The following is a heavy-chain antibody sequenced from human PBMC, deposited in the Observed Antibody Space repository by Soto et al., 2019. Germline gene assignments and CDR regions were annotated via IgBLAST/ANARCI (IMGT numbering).Heavy chain of an antibody. Sequence: ASVKVSCKASGYTFTSYDINWVRQATGQGLEWMGWMNPNSGNTGYAQKFQGRVTMTRNTSISTAYMELSSLRSEDTAVYYCARSGAVAGTGYNWFDPWGQGTQVTVSS. J-gene: IGHJ5*02. CDR2: MNPNSGNT. D-gene: IGHD6-19*01. CDR1: GYTFTSYD. CDR3: ARSGAVAGTGYNWFDP. V-gene: IGHV1-8*01.